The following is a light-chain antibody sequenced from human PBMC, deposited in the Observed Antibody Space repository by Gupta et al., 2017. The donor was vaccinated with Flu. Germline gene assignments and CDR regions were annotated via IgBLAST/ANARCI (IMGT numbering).Light chain of an antibody. J-gene: IGLJ2*01. CDR2: QDS. V-gene: IGLV3-1*01. CDR1: KLGDKY. Sequence: SYELTQPPSVPVSPGQTASITCSGDKLGDKYACWYQQKPGQSPVLVIYQDSKRPSGIPERVSGSNSGNTATLTISGTEAMDEADYYCQAWDSSTVVFGGGTKLTVL. CDR3: QAWDSSTVV.